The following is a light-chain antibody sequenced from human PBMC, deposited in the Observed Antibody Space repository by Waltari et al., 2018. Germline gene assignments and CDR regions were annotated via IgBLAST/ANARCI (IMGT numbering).Light chain of an antibody. Sequence: QSVLTQPPSVSAAPGQKVTISCSGSNSNIGTNYVSWYQQLPGTAPKVLIYENNKRPSGIPDRCSSSKSGTSTTLDITGLQAGDEADYHCGTWDSSLSAHVFGTGTRVTVL. J-gene: IGLJ1*01. CDR1: NSNIGTNY. CDR3: GTWDSSLSAHV. V-gene: IGLV1-51*01. CDR2: ENN.